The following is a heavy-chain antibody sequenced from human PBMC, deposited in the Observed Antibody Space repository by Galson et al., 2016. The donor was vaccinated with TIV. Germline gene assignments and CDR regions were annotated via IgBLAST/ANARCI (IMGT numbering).Heavy chain of an antibody. D-gene: IGHD2-2*01. CDR1: GFTFNNYA. V-gene: IGHV3-23*01. Sequence: SLRLSCAASGFTFNNYAMTWVRQAPGKGLEWVSTISSSGGHTYYADSVKGRFTISRDNSKNALYVQINNLRAEDTAVYYCASRDIAVIPAAIVFDYWGQGTLVTVSS. J-gene: IGHJ4*02. CDR2: ISSSGGHT. CDR3: ASRDIAVIPAAIVFDY.